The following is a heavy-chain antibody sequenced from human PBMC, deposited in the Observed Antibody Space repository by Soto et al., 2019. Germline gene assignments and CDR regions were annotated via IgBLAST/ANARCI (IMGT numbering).Heavy chain of an antibody. Sequence: EVQLVQSGGGLVKPGESLTLSCAGSGFTFANAWMSWVRQAPGKGLEWVGRMKSITDAGTTDLAAPVKGRFSISRDESKNTWYLRMTNVKVEDTALYYCLTERGAGSYNGYAREDHWGQATLVTVSS. CDR2: MKSITDAGTT. CDR3: LTERGAGSYNGYAREDH. CDR1: GFTFANAW. D-gene: IGHD5-12*01. V-gene: IGHV3-15*01. J-gene: IGHJ4*02.